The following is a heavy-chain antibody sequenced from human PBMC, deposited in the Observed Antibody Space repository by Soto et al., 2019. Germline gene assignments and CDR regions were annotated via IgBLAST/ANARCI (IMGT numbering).Heavy chain of an antibody. Sequence: GGSLRLSCAASGFTFSIYGMDWVRQAPGKGLEWVAVIWYDGSNKYYADSVKGRFTISRDNSKNTLYLQMNSLRAEETAVYYCARPQVGRDAFDIWGQGTMVTVSS. CDR1: GFTFSIYG. CDR2: IWYDGSNK. D-gene: IGHD2-15*01. V-gene: IGHV3-33*01. J-gene: IGHJ3*02. CDR3: ARPQVGRDAFDI.